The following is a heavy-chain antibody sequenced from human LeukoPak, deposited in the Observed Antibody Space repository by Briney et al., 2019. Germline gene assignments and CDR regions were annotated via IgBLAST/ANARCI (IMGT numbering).Heavy chain of an antibody. CDR1: GFTFSSYD. V-gene: IGHV3-23*01. Sequence: PGGSLRLSCAASGFTFSSYDMSWVRQAPGKGLEWVSSLTTDGGSTEYADSVEGRFTISRDNSKNTLYLQMNSLRAEDTAVYYCARLYSGYDYFDYWGQGTLVTVSS. J-gene: IGHJ4*02. CDR2: LTTDGGST. CDR3: ARLYSGYDYFDY. D-gene: IGHD5-12*01.